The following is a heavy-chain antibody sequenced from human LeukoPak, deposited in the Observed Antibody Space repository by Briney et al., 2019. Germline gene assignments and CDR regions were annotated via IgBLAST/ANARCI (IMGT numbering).Heavy chain of an antibody. CDR3: ARVFCSSTSFSCYMDV. CDR1: GGTFSSYA. D-gene: IGHD2-2*01. V-gene: IGHV1-69*05. CDR2: IIPIFGTA. Sequence: VASVKVSCKASGGTFSSYAISWVRQAPGQGLEWMGRIIPIFGTANYARKFQGRVTITTDESTSTAYMELSRLRSDDTAVYYCARVFCSSTSFSCYMDVWGKGTTVTVSS. J-gene: IGHJ6*03.